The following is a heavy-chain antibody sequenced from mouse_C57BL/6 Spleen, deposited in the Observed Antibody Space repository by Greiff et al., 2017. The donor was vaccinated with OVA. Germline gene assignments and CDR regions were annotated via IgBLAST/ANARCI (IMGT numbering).Heavy chain of an antibody. CDR1: GFTFSSYA. Sequence: EVKVVESGGGLVKPGGSLKLSCAASGFTFSSYAMSWVRQTPEKRLEWVATISDGGSYTYYPDNVKGRFTISRDNAKNNLYLQMSHLKSEDTAMYYCARDRVYYGSSFDYWGQGTTLTVSS. CDR3: ARDRVYYGSSFDY. J-gene: IGHJ2*01. V-gene: IGHV5-4*01. CDR2: ISDGGSYT. D-gene: IGHD1-1*01.